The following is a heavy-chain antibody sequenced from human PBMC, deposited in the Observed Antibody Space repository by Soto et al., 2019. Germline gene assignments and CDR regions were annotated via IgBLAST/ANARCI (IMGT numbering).Heavy chain of an antibody. CDR3: AKNVLRFLQTRGWFDP. J-gene: IGHJ5*02. CDR1: GGSFSGYY. V-gene: IGHV4-34*01. D-gene: IGHD3-3*01. CDR2: INHSGST. Sequence: PSETLSLTCAVYGGSFSGYYWSWIRQPPGKGLEWIGEINHSGSTNYNPSLKSRVTISVDTSKNQFSLKLSSVTAADTAVYYCAKNVLRFLQTRGWFDPWGQGTLVTV.